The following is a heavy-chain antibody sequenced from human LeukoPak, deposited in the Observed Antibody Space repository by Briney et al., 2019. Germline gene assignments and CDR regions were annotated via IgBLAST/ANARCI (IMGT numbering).Heavy chain of an antibody. Sequence: GGSLRLSCVASEFIARYTYMTWVRQAPGKGLEWISVIYRGGYTDYADSVKGRFTISSDNPKRTLYLQMNSLSAEDTATYYCAIGSTVFHARRWGQGTRVTVSS. V-gene: IGHV3-53*01. CDR3: AIGSTVFHARR. J-gene: IGHJ4*02. CDR1: EFIARYTY. D-gene: IGHD4-17*01. CDR2: IYRGGYT.